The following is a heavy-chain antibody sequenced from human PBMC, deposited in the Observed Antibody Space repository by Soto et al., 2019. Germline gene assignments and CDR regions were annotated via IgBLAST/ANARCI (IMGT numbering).Heavy chain of an antibody. J-gene: IGHJ6*02. V-gene: IGHV3-21*01. Sequence: GGSLRLSCAASGFTFSSYSMNWVRQAPGKGLEWVSSISSSSSYIYYADSVKGRFTISRDNAKNSLYLQMNSLRAEDTAVYYCARGRTGSGSWAYYYYGMDVWGQGTTVTVSS. D-gene: IGHD3-10*01. CDR3: ARGRTGSGSWAYYYYGMDV. CDR1: GFTFSSYS. CDR2: ISSSSSYI.